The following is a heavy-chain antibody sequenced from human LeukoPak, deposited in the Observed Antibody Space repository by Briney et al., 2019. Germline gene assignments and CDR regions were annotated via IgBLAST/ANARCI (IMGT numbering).Heavy chain of an antibody. CDR2: TYYRSKWYK. Sequence: SQTLSLTCAISGDTVSSNSATWNWIRQSPSRGLEWLGRTYYRSKWYKYYAVSVKGRITINPDTSKSQFSLQLNSVTPEDTAVYYCARGPSYFQHWGQGTLVTVSS. CDR3: ARGPSYFQH. J-gene: IGHJ1*01. CDR1: GDTVSSNSAT. V-gene: IGHV6-1*01.